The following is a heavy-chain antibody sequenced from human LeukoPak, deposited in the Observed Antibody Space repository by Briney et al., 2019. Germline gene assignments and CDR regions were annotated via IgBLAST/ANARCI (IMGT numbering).Heavy chain of an antibody. J-gene: IGHJ4*02. CDR1: GGSISSYY. CDR3: ARSYDFWSGFGYY. CDR2: IYYSGST. V-gene: IGHV4-59*01. Sequence: SETLSLTCTVSGGSISSYYWSWIRQPPGKGLEWIGYIYYSGSTNYNPSLKSRVTISVDTSKNQFSLKLSSVTAAATAVYYCARSYDFWSGFGYYWGQGTLVTVSS. D-gene: IGHD3-3*01.